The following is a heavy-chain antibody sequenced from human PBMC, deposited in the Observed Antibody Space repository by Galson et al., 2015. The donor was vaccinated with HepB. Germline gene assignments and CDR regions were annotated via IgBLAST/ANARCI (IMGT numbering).Heavy chain of an antibody. V-gene: IGHV3-11*05. J-gene: IGHJ4*02. CDR2: ISGSSTQT. CDR1: GFTFGDYY. Sequence: SLRLYCADPGFTFGDYYMSWTRQAQGKGLEWLSYISGSSTQTNLADSVEGRFTISRDNGRNSMYLQMNSLRAEDTAVYYCARDSCNSTSCYDYWGPGTLVTVSS. D-gene: IGHD2-2*01. CDR3: ARDSCNSTSCYDY.